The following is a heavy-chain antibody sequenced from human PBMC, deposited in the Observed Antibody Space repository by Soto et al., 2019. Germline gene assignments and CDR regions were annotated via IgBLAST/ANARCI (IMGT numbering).Heavy chain of an antibody. CDR2: INPISATT. J-gene: IGHJ4*02. D-gene: IGHD1-26*01. CDR1: GDSFTDYY. CDR3: PAGEKVGGTHWSLDY. Sequence: SVKASCKASGDSFTDYYIHWVRQAPGQGLEWMGGINPISATTKYAQNFQGRVTITADESTSTAYMELTSLRSEDTAVYYCPAGEKVGGTHWSLDYWGQGTLVTVSS. V-gene: IGHV1-69*13.